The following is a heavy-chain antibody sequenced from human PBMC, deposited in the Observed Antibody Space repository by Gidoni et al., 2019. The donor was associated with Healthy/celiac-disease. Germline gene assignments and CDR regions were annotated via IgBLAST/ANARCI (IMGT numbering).Heavy chain of an antibody. CDR2: IIPIFGTA. J-gene: IGHJ2*01. D-gene: IGHD6-19*01. CDR1: GGTFSSYA. CDR3: ARDTSIAVAGTGYFDL. V-gene: IGHV1-69*06. Sequence: QVQLVQSGAEVKKPGSSVKVSCQASGGTFSSYAIRWVRQAPGQGLEWMGGIIPIFGTANYAQKFQGRVTITADKSTSTAYMELSSLRSEDTAVYYCARDTSIAVAGTGYFDLWGRGTLVTVCS.